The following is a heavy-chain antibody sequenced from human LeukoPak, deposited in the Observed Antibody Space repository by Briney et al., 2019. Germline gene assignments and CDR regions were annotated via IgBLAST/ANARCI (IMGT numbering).Heavy chain of an antibody. Sequence: SETLSLTCAVYGESFSGHYWTWIRQPPERGLDWIGEISHRGSTTSNPSLNNRVSISVDTSKTQFSLQLTSVTAADTAVYYCARARYGSGSLDSWGQGTLVTVSS. J-gene: IGHJ4*02. CDR1: GESFSGHY. CDR3: ARARYGSGSLDS. CDR2: ISHRGST. V-gene: IGHV4-34*01. D-gene: IGHD3-10*01.